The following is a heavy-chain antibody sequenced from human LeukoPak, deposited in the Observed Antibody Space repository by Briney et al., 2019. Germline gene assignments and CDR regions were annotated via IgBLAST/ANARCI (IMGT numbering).Heavy chain of an antibody. CDR1: GFTFDDYA. J-gene: IGHJ3*02. D-gene: IGHD1-26*01. V-gene: IGHV3-9*03. CDR2: ISWNSGSI. CDR3: AKETSGSYAFDI. Sequence: WGLRLSCAAPGFTFDDYAMHWVRQAPGKGLEWVSGISWNSGSIGYADSVKGRFTISRDNAKNSLYLQMNSLRAEDMALYYCAKETSGSYAFDIWGQGAMVTVSS.